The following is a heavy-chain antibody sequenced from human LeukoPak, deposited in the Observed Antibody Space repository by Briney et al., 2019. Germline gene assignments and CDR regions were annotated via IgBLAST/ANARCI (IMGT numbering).Heavy chain of an antibody. CDR2: IYCSGST. Sequence: SETLSLTCTVSGGSISSYYWSWIRQPPGKGLEWIGYIYCSGSTNYNPSLKSRVTISVDTSKNQFSLKLSSVTAADTAVYYCARDGWGQWLAPYFDYWGQGTLVTVSS. J-gene: IGHJ4*02. CDR1: GGSISSYY. V-gene: IGHV4-59*01. CDR3: ARDGWGQWLAPYFDY. D-gene: IGHD6-19*01.